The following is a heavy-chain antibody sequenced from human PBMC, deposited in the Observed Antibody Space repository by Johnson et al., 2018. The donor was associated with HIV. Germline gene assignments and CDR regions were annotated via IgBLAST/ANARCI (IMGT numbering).Heavy chain of an antibody. D-gene: IGHD6-19*01. CDR3: ARFRAGTARVWYAFDI. V-gene: IGHV3-30*03. CDR2: ISYDGSKT. J-gene: IGHJ3*02. Sequence: QVQLVESGGGLVQPGGSLRLSCAVSGIIFSHYGMHWVRQAPGKGLEWVALISYDGSKTYYVDSVKARFTISRDDARNTLYLQMNSLRVEDTALYYCARFRAGTARVWYAFDIWGQGTMVTVSS. CDR1: GIIFSHYG.